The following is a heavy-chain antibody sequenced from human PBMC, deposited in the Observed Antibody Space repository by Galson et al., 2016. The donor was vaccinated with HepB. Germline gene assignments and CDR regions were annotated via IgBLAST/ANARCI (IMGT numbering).Heavy chain of an antibody. CDR1: GGSFSGYS. J-gene: IGHJ5*02. CDR2: INHSGST. D-gene: IGHD2-2*01. V-gene: IGHV4-34*01. CDR3: ARASTPIRTRFDP. Sequence: SETLSLTCAVYGGSFSGYSWSWIRQPPGKGLEWIGEINHSGSTNYNPSLKSRVTISVDTSKNQFSLNLSSVTAADTAVYYCARASTPIRTRFDPWGQGTLVTVSS.